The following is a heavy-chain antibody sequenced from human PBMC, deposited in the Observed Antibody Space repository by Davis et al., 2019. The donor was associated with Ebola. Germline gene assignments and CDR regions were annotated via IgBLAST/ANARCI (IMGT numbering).Heavy chain of an antibody. CDR3: AIDWAYSSSWLNWFDP. CDR1: GFTFSSYW. Sequence: GESLKISCAASGFTFSSYWMSWVRQHPGKGLEWVANIKQDGSEKYYVDSVKGRFTISRDNAKNSLCLQMNSLRAEDTAVYYCAIDWAYSSSWLNWFDPWGQGTLVTVSS. V-gene: IGHV3-7*03. D-gene: IGHD6-13*01. CDR2: IKQDGSEK. J-gene: IGHJ5*02.